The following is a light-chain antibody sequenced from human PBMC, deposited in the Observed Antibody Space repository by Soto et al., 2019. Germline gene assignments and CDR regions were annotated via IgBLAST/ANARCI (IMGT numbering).Light chain of an antibody. CDR1: QSISSSY. CDR3: QQYGSSSWT. J-gene: IGKJ1*01. Sequence: EIVLTQSPGTLSLSPGKRATLSCRASQSISSSYLAWYQQRPGRAPRLLIYGASSRATGIPDRFSGSGSGTEFTLTISRLEPEDFAVYYCQQYGSSSWTSGQGTKVDIK. V-gene: IGKV3-20*01. CDR2: GAS.